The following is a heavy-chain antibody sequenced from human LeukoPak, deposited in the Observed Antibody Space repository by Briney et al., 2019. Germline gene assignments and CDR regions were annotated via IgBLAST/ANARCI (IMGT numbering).Heavy chain of an antibody. CDR3: TRDLHPSYYRPDY. D-gene: IGHD1-26*01. CDR1: AFSFSSNW. Sequence: PGGSLRLSCVASAFSFSSNWMSWVRQAPGKGLEWVASIKQDGSETYYVDSVKGRFTISGDNAKNSLYLQMNSLRAEHTAVYYCTRDLHPSYYRPDYWGQGTLVTVSS. V-gene: IGHV3-7*04. J-gene: IGHJ4*02. CDR2: IKQDGSET.